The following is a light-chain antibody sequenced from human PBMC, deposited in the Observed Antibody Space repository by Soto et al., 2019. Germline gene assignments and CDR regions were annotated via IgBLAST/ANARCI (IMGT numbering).Light chain of an antibody. CDR2: DVS. V-gene: IGLV2-14*01. Sequence: QSALTQPASVSGSPGQSITISCTGTSSDVGGYNYVSWYQQHPGKAPQLMIYDVSNRPSGVSNRFSGSKSGNTASLTISGLQAEDEADYYCSSYTSSSTPFVVFGTGTKLTVL. CDR1: SSDVGGYNY. CDR3: SSYTSSSTPFVV. J-gene: IGLJ1*01.